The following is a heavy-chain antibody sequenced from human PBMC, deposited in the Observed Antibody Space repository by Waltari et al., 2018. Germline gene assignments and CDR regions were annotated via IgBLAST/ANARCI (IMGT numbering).Heavy chain of an antibody. V-gene: IGHV1-24*01. D-gene: IGHD6-13*01. CDR3: ATAHWVAAAGTVVWFDP. CDR1: GYTLTELS. J-gene: IGHJ5*02. CDR2: FDPEYGET. Sequence: QVQLVQSGAEVKKPGASVKVSCKVSGYTLTELSMHWVRQAPGKGLEWMGGFDPEYGETIYAQKCQGRVTMTEDTSTDTAYMELSSLRSEDTAVYYCATAHWVAAAGTVVWFDPWGQGTLVTVSS.